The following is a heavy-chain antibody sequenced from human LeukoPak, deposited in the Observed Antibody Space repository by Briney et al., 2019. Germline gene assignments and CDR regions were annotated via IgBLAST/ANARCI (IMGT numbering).Heavy chain of an antibody. J-gene: IGHJ4*02. V-gene: IGHV3-33*01. CDR1: GFTFSSYG. CDR3: ASESGYCSSTSCYFDY. CDR2: IWYDGSNK. D-gene: IGHD2-2*01. Sequence: GGSLRLSCAASGFTFSSYGMHWVRQAPGKGLEWVSVIWYDGSNKYYADSVKGRFTISRDNSKNTLYLQMNSLRAEDTAVYYCASESGYCSSTSCYFDYWGQGTLVTVSS.